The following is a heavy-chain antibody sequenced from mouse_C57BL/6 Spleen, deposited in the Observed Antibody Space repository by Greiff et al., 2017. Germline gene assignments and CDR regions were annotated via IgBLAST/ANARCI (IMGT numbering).Heavy chain of an antibody. V-gene: IGHV1-55*01. D-gene: IGHD2-3*01. CDR3: ARTKDGYYVLYYFDY. J-gene: IGHJ2*01. CDR2: IYPGSGST. CDR1: GYTFTSYW. Sequence: VQLQQPGAELVKPGASVKMSCKASGYTFTSYWITWVKQRPGQGLEWIGDIYPGSGSTNYNEKFKSKATLTVDTSSSTAYMQLSSLTSEDSAVYYCARTKDGYYVLYYFDYWGQGTTLTVSS.